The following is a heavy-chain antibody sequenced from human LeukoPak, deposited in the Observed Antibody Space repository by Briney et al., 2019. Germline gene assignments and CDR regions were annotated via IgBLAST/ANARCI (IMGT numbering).Heavy chain of an antibody. CDR3: AKDEEVGYYDSSGYPELGY. CDR2: ISYDGSNK. J-gene: IGHJ4*02. V-gene: IGHV3-30*18. D-gene: IGHD3-22*01. Sequence: PGGSLRLSCVASGVTLSNYAMSWARQAPGKGLEWVAVISYDGSNKYYADSVKGRFTISRDNSKNTLYLQMNSLRAEDTAVYYCAKDEEVGYYDSSGYPELGYWGQGTLVTVSS. CDR1: GVTLSNYA.